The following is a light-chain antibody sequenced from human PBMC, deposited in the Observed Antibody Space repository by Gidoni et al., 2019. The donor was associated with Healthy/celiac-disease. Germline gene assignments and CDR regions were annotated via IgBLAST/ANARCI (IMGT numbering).Light chain of an antibody. Sequence: EIVFTQSPATLSLSPGERAALSCRASQSVSSYLAWYQQKPGQAPRLLIYDASNRATGIPARFSGSGCGKDFTLTSSSLEPEDFAVYYCQQSSNWPLTFGGGTKVEIK. V-gene: IGKV3-11*01. CDR3: QQSSNWPLT. J-gene: IGKJ4*01. CDR2: DAS. CDR1: QSVSSY.